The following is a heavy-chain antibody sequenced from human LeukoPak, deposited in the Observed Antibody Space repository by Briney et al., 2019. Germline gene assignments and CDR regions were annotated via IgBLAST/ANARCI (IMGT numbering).Heavy chain of an antibody. CDR1: RFPFTSYS. CDR2: ISGGGGST. J-gene: IGHJ4*02. Sequence: GSLSLSCAASRFPFTSYSMNWVRQAPGKGLEWVSTISGGGGSTYYADSVKGRFTISRDNSKNTLYLQVNSLRAEDTAVYYCAKGGKWDVTPFDYWGQGTLVTVSS. CDR3: AKGGKWDVTPFDY. V-gene: IGHV3-23*01. D-gene: IGHD1-26*01.